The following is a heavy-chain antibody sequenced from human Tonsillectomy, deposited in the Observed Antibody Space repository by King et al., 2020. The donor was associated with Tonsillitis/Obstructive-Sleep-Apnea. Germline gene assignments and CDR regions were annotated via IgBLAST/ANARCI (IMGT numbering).Heavy chain of an antibody. V-gene: IGHV3-53*01. CDR3: ARDRRPPEVVDI. J-gene: IGHJ3*02. CDR1: GFTVSSNY. CDR2: IYSGGST. Sequence: VQLVESGGGLIQPGGSLRLSCAASGFTVSSNYMSWVRQAPGKGLEWVSVIYSGGSTYYADSVKGRFTISRDNSKNTLYHQMNSLRAEDTAVYYCARDRRPPEVVDILGKGKMVPVSS.